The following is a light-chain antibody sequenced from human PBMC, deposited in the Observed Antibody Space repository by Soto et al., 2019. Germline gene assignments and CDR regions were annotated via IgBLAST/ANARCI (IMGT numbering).Light chain of an antibody. Sequence: DIQMTQSPSSLSASVGDRVTITCRASQGIDNYLAWFQQKPGEAPRTLIYAASSSQTSVPSKFSGSGSGKDFILTISSLQPEDSATYYCQQYNSYPLTFGGGTKVEIK. J-gene: IGKJ4*01. CDR3: QQYNSYPLT. V-gene: IGKV1-16*02. CDR1: QGIDNY. CDR2: AAS.